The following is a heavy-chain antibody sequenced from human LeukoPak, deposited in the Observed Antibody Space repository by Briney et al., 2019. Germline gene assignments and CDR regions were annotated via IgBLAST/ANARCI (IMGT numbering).Heavy chain of an antibody. V-gene: IGHV3-30*04. J-gene: IGHJ4*02. CDR3: ARGPAQKSYKLLWFGELSWYFDY. CDR1: GFTFSSYA. CDR2: ISYDGSNK. D-gene: IGHD3-10*01. Sequence: GGSLRLSCAASGFTFSSYAMHWVRQAPGKGLEWVAVISYDGSNKYYADSVKGRFTISRDNSKNTLYLQMNSLRAEDTAVYYCARGPAQKSYKLLWFGELSWYFDYWGQGTLVTVSP.